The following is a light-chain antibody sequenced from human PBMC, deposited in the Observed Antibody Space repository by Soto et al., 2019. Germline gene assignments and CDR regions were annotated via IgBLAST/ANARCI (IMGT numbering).Light chain of an antibody. CDR2: TAA. J-gene: IGKJ4*01. V-gene: IGKV1-39*01. Sequence: DIQMTQSPPSLSASVGDRVTITCRASQTISNYLNWYQQKSGQAPKLLIYTAASLQSGVPSRFSGSGSGTDFTLTITTLQPEDFATYDCQQSYSAPTTFGGGTNVDIK. CDR3: QQSYSAPTT. CDR1: QTISNY.